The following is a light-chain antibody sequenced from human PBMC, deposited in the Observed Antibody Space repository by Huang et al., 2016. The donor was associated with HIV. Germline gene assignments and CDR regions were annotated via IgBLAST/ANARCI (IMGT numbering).Light chain of an antibody. CDR2: SAS. Sequence: RVTITCRASQNINTFLHWYQEKPGKAPRRLIYSASSLEHGVPSWFSGSASGTEFTLTVSSVQPDDSATYYCQQTYRTPYTFGQGTKLDI. CDR1: QNINTF. J-gene: IGKJ2*01. V-gene: IGKV1-39*01. CDR3: QQTYRTPYT.